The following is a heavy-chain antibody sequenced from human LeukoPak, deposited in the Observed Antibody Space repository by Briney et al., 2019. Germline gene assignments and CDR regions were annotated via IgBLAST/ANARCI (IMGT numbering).Heavy chain of an antibody. CDR3: ARDGVVRGYKAAPGWFDP. Sequence: SEALSLTCTVSGGSISSYYWSWIRQPAGKGLEWIGRIYTSGSTNYNPSPKSRVTMSVDTSKNQFSLKLSSVTAADMAVYYCARDGVVRGYKAAPGWFDPWGQGTLVTVSS. CDR2: IYTSGST. V-gene: IGHV4-4*07. CDR1: GGSISSYY. J-gene: IGHJ5*02. D-gene: IGHD3-3*01.